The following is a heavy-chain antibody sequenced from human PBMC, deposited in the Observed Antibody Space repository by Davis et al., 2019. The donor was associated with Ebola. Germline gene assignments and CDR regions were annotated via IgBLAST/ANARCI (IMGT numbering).Heavy chain of an antibody. CDR3: ARVAAASRDY. D-gene: IGHD6-25*01. CDR2: IKQDGSEK. J-gene: IGHJ4*02. CDR1: GFTFSSYW. V-gene: IGHV3-7*01. Sequence: GGSLRLSCAASGFTFSSYWMSWVRQAPGKGLEWVANIKQDGSEKYYVDSVRGRFTISRDNSKNTLYLQMNSLRAEDTAVYYCARVAAASRDYWGQGTLVTVSS.